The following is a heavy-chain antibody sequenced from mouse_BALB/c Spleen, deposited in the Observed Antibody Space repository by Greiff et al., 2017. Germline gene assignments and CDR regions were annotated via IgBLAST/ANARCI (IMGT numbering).Heavy chain of an antibody. Sequence: VKLMESGAELVRPGSSVKISCKASGYAFSSYWMNWVKQRPGQGLEWIGQIYPGDGDTNYNGKFKGKATLTADKSSSTAYMQLSSLTSEDSAVYFCASAYYGSSYRYYWGQGTTLTVSS. J-gene: IGHJ2*01. V-gene: IGHV1-80*01. D-gene: IGHD1-1*01. CDR3: ASAYYGSSYRYY. CDR2: IYPGDGDT. CDR1: GYAFSSYW.